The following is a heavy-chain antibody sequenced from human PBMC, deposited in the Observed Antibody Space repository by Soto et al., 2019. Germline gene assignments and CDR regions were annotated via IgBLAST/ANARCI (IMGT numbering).Heavy chain of an antibody. CDR3: ARSLFFDWLPGGPFDY. CDR1: GGSISSSSYY. D-gene: IGHD3-9*01. V-gene: IGHV4-61*05. Sequence: SETLSLTCTVSGGSISSSSYYWGWIRQPPGKGLEWIGYIYYSGSTNYNPSLKSRVTISVDTSKNQFSLKLSSVTAADTAVYYCARSLFFDWLPGGPFDYWGQGTLVTVSS. CDR2: IYYSGST. J-gene: IGHJ4*02.